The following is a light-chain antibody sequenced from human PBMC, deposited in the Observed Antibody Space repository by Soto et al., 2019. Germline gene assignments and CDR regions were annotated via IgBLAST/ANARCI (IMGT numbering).Light chain of an antibody. J-gene: IGKJ4*01. CDR1: QDIGHY. V-gene: IGKV1-33*01. Sequence: DVQMTQSPSSLSASVGDRVTITCQASQDIGHYLNWYQQRPGKAPRSLIYDGSNLEIGVPSRLRGGGSGTDFSLTISSRQPEEVATYYGQQYDNFPGSCGGGTNLEIK. CDR3: QQYDNFPGS. CDR2: DGS.